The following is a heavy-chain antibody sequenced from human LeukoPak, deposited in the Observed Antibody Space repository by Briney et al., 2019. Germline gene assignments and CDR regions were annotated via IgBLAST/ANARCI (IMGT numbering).Heavy chain of an antibody. CDR1: GYTFTSYG. J-gene: IGHJ4*02. Sequence: ASVKVSCKASGYTFTSYGISWVRQAPGQGLEWMGWISAYNGNTNYAQKLQGRVTMTTDTSTSTAYMELRSLRSDDTAVYYCARPSSGLTYYDILTGAGDFDYWGQGTLVTVSS. D-gene: IGHD3-9*01. CDR3: ARPSSGLTYYDILTGAGDFDY. V-gene: IGHV1-18*01. CDR2: ISAYNGNT.